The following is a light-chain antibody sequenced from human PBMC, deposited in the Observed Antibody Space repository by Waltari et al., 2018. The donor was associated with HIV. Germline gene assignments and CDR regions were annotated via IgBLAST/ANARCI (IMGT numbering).Light chain of an antibody. J-gene: IGLJ3*02. CDR3: CSYAGTYTYVL. CDR1: SSDVGGYDS. V-gene: IGLV2-11*01. Sequence: QSALTQPRSVSGSPGQSVTISCTGTSSDVGGYDSVSWYLQHPGKVPKLIIYEVIKRPSGVPDRFSGSKSGNTASLTISVLQTEDEADYFCCSYAGTYTYVLFGGGTKLTVL. CDR2: EVI.